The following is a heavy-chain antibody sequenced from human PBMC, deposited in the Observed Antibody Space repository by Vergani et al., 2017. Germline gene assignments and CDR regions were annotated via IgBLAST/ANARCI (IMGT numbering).Heavy chain of an antibody. D-gene: IGHD6-19*01. J-gene: IGHJ4*02. V-gene: IGHV3-23*01. CDR1: GFTFRSYA. Sequence: EVQLLESGGGLVQPGGSLRLSCAASGFTFRSYALSWVRPAPGKGLEWVSALSGSGGSTYYADSVKGRFTISRDNSKNTLYLQMNSLRAEDTAVYYCAKSSIAVAEPQGNDYFDYWGQGTLVTVSS. CDR3: AKSSIAVAEPQGNDYFDY. CDR2: LSGSGGST.